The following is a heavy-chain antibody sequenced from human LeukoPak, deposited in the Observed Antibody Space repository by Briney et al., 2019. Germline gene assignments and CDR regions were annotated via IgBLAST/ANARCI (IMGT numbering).Heavy chain of an antibody. J-gene: IGHJ6*02. CDR3: ASGGRYDSRAHYGMDV. V-gene: IGHV4-4*07. CDR1: GDSISTYY. D-gene: IGHD3-3*01. Sequence: SETLSLTCSVSGDSISTYYWSWIRQSAGKGLEWIGRIYTSGSTNYNPSLKSRVTMSVDTSKNQFSLKLSSVTAADTAVYYCASGGRYDSRAHYGMDVWGQGTTVTVSS. CDR2: IYTSGST.